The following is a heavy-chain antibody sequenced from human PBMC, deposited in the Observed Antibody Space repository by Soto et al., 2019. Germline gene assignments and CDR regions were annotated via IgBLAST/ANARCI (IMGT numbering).Heavy chain of an antibody. CDR3: TRDRGSGYHYYYGMDV. V-gene: IGHV3-30-3*01. J-gene: IGHJ6*02. D-gene: IGHD3-22*01. CDR1: GFTFSSYA. Sequence: TGGSLRLSCAASGFTFSSYAMHWVRQAPGKGLEWVAVISYNGSNKYYADSVKGRFTISRDNSKNTLYLQMNSLRAEDTAVYYCTRDRGSGYHYYYGMDVWGQGTTVTVSS. CDR2: ISYNGSNK.